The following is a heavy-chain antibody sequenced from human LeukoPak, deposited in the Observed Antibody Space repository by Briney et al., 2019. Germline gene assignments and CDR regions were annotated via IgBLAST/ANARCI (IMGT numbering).Heavy chain of an antibody. V-gene: IGHV3-23*01. CDR2: ISGSGGST. CDR1: GFTFSSYA. Sequence: GGSLRLSCAASGFTFSSYAMGWVRQAPGKGLEWVSGISGSGGSTYNADSVKSRFTISRDNSKKTLYLQMNSLRAEDTAVYYCAKEGPLPGIDYWGQGTLVTVSS. D-gene: IGHD1-14*01. J-gene: IGHJ4*02. CDR3: AKEGPLPGIDY.